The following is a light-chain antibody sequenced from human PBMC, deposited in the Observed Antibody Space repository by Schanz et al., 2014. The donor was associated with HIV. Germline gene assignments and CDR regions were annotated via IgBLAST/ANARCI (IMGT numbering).Light chain of an antibody. CDR1: SNDVGGYNF. V-gene: IGLV2-23*02. Sequence: QSALTQPASVSGSPGQSITISCTGTSNDVGGYNFVSWYQQHPGKAPKLMIYEVSKRPSGVSYRFSGSKSGNTASLTISGLQAEDEADYYCCSYAGSSTYVVFGGGTQLTVL. CDR3: CSYAGSSTYVV. CDR2: EVS. J-gene: IGLJ2*01.